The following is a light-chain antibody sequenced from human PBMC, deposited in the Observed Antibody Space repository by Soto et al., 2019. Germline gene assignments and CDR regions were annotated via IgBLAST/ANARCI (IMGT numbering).Light chain of an antibody. J-gene: IGKJ1*01. V-gene: IGKV1-5*03. Sequence: DIHMSQSPSTLSASLGYRFTITCRASQSVTIYLAWYQQRPGKAPKLLVHRASILESGVPSRLSGSGSGTEFTLTISSLQPDDFATYYCQQYNTYWTFGQGTKVDIK. CDR3: QQYNTYWT. CDR1: QSVTIY. CDR2: RAS.